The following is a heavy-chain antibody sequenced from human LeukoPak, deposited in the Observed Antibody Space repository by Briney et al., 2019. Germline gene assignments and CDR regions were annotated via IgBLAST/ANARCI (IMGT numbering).Heavy chain of an antibody. CDR2: IYYSGST. D-gene: IGHD3-22*01. J-gene: IGHJ5*02. V-gene: IGHV4-59*08. CDR1: GGSISSYY. CDR3: ARDEYYYDSSGYQRYNWFDP. Sequence: SETLSLTCTVSGGSISSYYWSWIRQPPGKGLEWIGYIYYSGSTNYNPSLKSRVTISVDTSKNQFSLKLSSVTAADTAVYYCARDEYYYDSSGYQRYNWFDPWGQGTLVTVSS.